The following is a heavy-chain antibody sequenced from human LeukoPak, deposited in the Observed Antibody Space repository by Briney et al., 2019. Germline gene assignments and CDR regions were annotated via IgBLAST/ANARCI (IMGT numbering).Heavy chain of an antibody. CDR2: ISHDGGSE. CDR1: GFTIGNHG. CDR3: AKEVTAIHGNYFDY. V-gene: IGHV3-30*18. D-gene: IGHD2-21*02. Sequence: GTSLRLSCVVSGFTIGNHGMHWVRQAPGKGLEWVAMISHDGGSEHYGDSVKGRLTISRDNSKNTLYLQMNSLRAEDTAVYYCAKEVTAIHGNYFDYWGQGTLVTVSS. J-gene: IGHJ4*02.